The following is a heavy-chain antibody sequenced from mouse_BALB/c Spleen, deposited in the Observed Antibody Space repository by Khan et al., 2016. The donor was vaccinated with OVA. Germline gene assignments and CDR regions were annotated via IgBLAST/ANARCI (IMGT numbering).Heavy chain of an antibody. CDR2: INPHIGET. CDR3: TRIYRSDFDY. J-gene: IGHJ2*01. Sequence: VQLKESGPELVKPGASVKISCKASGYSFTGYFMNWVMQSHGKSLEWIGRINPHIGETLYNQKFKDKATLTVDESSSTAHMGLRSLASEDSAVYYCTRIYRSDFDYWGQGTTLTVSS. V-gene: IGHV1-20*02. D-gene: IGHD1-1*01. CDR1: GYSFTGYF.